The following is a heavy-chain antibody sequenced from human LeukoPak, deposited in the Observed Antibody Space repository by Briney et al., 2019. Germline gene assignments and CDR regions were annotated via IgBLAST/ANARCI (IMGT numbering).Heavy chain of an antibody. CDR2: INTGNGNT. Sequence: ASVKVSCKTSGYTFSNYGMHWVRQAPRQSLEWMGWINTGNGNTKSSQKFQDRVTLTRDTSASTAYMELNSLSSEDTAVYYCARVPLDDASRHYYPHWGQGTLATVSS. D-gene: IGHD3-10*01. CDR1: GYTFSNYG. CDR3: ARVPLDDASRHYYPH. J-gene: IGHJ1*01. V-gene: IGHV1-3*04.